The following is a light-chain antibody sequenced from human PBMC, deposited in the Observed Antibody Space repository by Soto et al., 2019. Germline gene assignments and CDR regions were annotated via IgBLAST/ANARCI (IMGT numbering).Light chain of an antibody. CDR1: SSDVGAYDF. CDR3: SSYTTTDPYV. CDR2: EVS. V-gene: IGLV2-14*01. J-gene: IGLJ1*01. Sequence: QSALTQPASVSGSPGQSITISCTGTSSDVGAYDFVSWYQQHPGKAPKYLIYEVSNRPSGVSDRFSGSKSGTTASLTISGLQAEAEADYYCSSYTTTDPYVFGTGTKLTVL.